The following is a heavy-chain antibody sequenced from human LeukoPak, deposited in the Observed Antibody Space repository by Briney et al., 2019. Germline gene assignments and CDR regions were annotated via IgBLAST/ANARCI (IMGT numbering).Heavy chain of an antibody. CDR2: FDPEDGET. J-gene: IGHJ5*02. CDR1: GYTLTELS. D-gene: IGHD1-26*01. CDR3: ATGVIFPYSGSYHGWFDP. V-gene: IGHV1-24*01. Sequence: ASVKVSCKVSGYTLTELSMHWVRQPPGKGLEWMGGFDPEDGETIYAQKFQGRVTMTEDTSTDTAYMELSSLRSEDTAVYYCATGVIFPYSGSYHGWFDPWGQGTLVTVSS.